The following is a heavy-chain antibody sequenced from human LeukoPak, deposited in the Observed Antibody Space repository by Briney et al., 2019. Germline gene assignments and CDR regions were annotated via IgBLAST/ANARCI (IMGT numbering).Heavy chain of an antibody. CDR1: GGSISSSSYY. CDR2: IYYSGSI. D-gene: IGHD2-2*01. V-gene: IGHV4-39*07. J-gene: IGHJ3*02. Sequence: SETLSLTCAVSGGSISSSSYYWGWIRQPPGKGLEWIGSIYYSGSIYYNPSLKSRVNRPVHTSKHQFSLKLSAGTAADTAVYYCARYKRDIVVVPTDQADAFDIWGQGTMVTVSS. CDR3: ARYKRDIVVVPTDQADAFDI.